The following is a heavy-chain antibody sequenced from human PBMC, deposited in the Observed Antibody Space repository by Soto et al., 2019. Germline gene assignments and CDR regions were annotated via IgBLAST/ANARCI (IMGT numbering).Heavy chain of an antibody. Sequence: QVQLQESGPGLVKPSQTLSLTCTVSGGSISSGGYYWSWIRQHPGKGLEWIGYIYYSGSTYYNPSLESRVTLAVDTSKNQVSLKLSSVTAADTAVYYCAREGGIVGATAADYWGQGTLVTVSS. D-gene: IGHD1-26*01. CDR2: IYYSGST. V-gene: IGHV4-31*03. CDR1: GGSISSGGYY. CDR3: AREGGIVGATAADY. J-gene: IGHJ4*02.